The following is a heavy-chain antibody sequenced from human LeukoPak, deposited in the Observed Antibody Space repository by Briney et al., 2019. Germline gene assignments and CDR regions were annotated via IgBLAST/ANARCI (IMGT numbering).Heavy chain of an antibody. CDR1: GGSISSYY. CDR3: ARDLYYYDSSAGGV. CDR2: IYYSGST. D-gene: IGHD3-22*01. Sequence: ASETLSLTCTVSGGSISSYYWSWIRQPPGKGLEWIGYIYYSGSTNYNPSLKSRVTISVDTSKNQFSLKLSSVTAADTAVYYCARDLYYYDSSAGGVWGQGTTVTVSS. V-gene: IGHV4-59*12. J-gene: IGHJ6*02.